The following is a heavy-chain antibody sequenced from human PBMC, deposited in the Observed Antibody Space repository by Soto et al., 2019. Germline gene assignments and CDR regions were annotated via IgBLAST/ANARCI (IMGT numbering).Heavy chain of an antibody. D-gene: IGHD2-2*01. CDR1: GGSISYNSYY. Sequence: ASETLSLTCSVSGGSISYNSYYWGWIRQPPGKGLEWVGGIFYTGTTYYSPSLKDRVTISVDTSKNSFSLNLTSVTAADTAVYFCARLVVVAPVANAWGQGTLVTVLL. CDR3: ARLVVVAPVANA. V-gene: IGHV4-39*02. J-gene: IGHJ5*02. CDR2: IFYTGTT.